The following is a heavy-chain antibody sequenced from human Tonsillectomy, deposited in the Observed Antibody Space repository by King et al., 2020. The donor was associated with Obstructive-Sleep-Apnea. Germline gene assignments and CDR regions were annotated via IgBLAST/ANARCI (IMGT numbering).Heavy chain of an antibody. Sequence: QLQESGPGLVKPSETLYLTCTVSTASISGYYWSWIRQPPGKGLEWIGYIYYSGSTNYKPSLKSRVTISVDTSKNQFSLRLSSVTAADTAVYYCARQRSQWEPFDSWGQGTLVTVSS. CDR2: IYYSGST. CDR3: ARQRSQWEPFDS. D-gene: IGHD1-26*01. J-gene: IGHJ4*02. V-gene: IGHV4-59*08. CDR1: TASISGYY.